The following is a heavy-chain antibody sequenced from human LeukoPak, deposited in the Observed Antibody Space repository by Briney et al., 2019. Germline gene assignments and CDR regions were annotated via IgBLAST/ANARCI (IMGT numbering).Heavy chain of an antibody. V-gene: IGHV4-34*01. J-gene: IGHJ4*02. CDR1: GGSISSYY. CDR3: ARGRSNDYVWGSYRLQFDY. CDR2: INXSGST. D-gene: IGHD3-16*02. Sequence: SETLXXXCXVXGGSISSYYWSWLRQPPGKGLEWIGEINXSGSTNYNPSLTRRGTISVETYKNQLSLRLSSVTAADTAVYYCARGRSNDYVWGSYRLQFDYWGQGTLVTVSS.